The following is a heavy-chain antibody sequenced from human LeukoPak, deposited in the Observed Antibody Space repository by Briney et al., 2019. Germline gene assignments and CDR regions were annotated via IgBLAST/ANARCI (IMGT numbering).Heavy chain of an antibody. CDR2: INHSGST. J-gene: IGHJ4*02. CDR3: ARGGYVHYFDY. D-gene: IGHD5-18*01. V-gene: IGHV4-34*01. Sequence: PSETLSLTCAVYGGSFSGYYWSWIRQPPGKGLEWIGEINHSGSTNYNPSLKSRVTISVDTSKNQFSLKLSSVTAADTAVYYCARGGYVHYFDYWGQGTLVTVSS. CDR1: GGSFSGYY.